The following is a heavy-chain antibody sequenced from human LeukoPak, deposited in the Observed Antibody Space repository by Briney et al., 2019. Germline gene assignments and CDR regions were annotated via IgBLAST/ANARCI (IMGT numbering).Heavy chain of an antibody. CDR2: ISAYNGNT. D-gene: IGHD3-10*01. V-gene: IGHV1-18*01. CDR3: ASTTMVRGAYYFDY. J-gene: IGHJ4*02. Sequence: GASVKVSCKASGYTFTSYGISWVRQAPGQGLEWMGWISAYNGNTNYAQKLQGRVTITTDTSTSTAYMELRSLRSDDTAVYYCASTTMVRGAYYFDYWGQGTLVTVSS. CDR1: GYTFTSYG.